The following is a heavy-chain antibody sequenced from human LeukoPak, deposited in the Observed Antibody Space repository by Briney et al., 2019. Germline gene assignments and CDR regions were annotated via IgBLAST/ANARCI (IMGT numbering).Heavy chain of an antibody. CDR1: GFTFRNYA. D-gene: IGHD2/OR15-2a*01. CDR3: AKAIVLLISGNAFDI. V-gene: IGHV3-23*01. CDR2: ISGSGTNT. J-gene: IGHJ3*02. Sequence: GGFLRLSCAASGFTFRNYAMSWVRQAPGKGLEWVSGISGSGTNTYYADSVKGRFTTSRDNSKNTLYVQMNSLRAEDTAVYYCAKAIVLLISGNAFDIWGQGTMVTVSS.